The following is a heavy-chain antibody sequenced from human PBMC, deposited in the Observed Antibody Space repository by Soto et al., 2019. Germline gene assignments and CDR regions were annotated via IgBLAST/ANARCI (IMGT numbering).Heavy chain of an antibody. CDR2: IIPIFGTA. J-gene: IGHJ6*02. CDR3: ARNMGSGSLHGGVDV. V-gene: IGHV1-69*13. Sequence: SVKVSCKASGGTFSSYAISWVRQAPGQGLEWMGGIIPIFGTANYAQKFQGRVTITADESTSTAYMELSSLRSEDTAVYYCARNMGSGSLHGGVDVWGQGTTVTVSS. D-gene: IGHD3-10*01. CDR1: GGTFSSYA.